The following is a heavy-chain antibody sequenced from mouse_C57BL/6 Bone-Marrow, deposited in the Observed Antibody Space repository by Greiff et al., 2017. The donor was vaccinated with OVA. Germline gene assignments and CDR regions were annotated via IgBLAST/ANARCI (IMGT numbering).Heavy chain of an antibody. CDR2: IYPGDGDT. V-gene: IGHV1-80*01. D-gene: IGHD1-1*01. Sequence: LKESGASVKISCKASGYAFSSYWMNWVKQRPGKGLEWIGQIYPGDGDTNYNGKFKGKATLTADKSSSTAYMQLSSLTSEDSAVYFCARNSYYYGSSYPFDYWGQGTTLTVSS. CDR1: GYAFSSYW. CDR3: ARNSYYYGSSYPFDY. J-gene: IGHJ2*01.